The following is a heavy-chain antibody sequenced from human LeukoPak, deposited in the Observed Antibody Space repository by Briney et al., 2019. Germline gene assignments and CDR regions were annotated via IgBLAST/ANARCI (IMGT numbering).Heavy chain of an antibody. V-gene: IGHV1-8*01. D-gene: IGHD2-15*01. Sequence: ASVKVSRKPSGYTFTRYVINWVRQPTGQGIEWMGWINPNNGNTGYAQKFQGRVTMNRNTSISTAYMELSSLRSEDTAVYYCARRVVVAAATEFDPWGQGTLVTVSS. J-gene: IGHJ5*02. CDR1: GYTFTRYV. CDR2: INPNNGNT. CDR3: ARRVVVAAATEFDP.